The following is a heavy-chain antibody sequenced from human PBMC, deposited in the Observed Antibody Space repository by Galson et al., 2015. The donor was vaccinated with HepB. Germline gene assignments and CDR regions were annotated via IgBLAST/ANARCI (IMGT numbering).Heavy chain of an antibody. J-gene: IGHJ5*02. V-gene: IGHV3-30*03. CDR1: GFTFSSYG. Sequence: SPRLSCAASGFTFSSYGMHWVRQAPGKGLEWVAVISYDGSNKYYADSVKGRFTISRDNSKNTLYLQMNSLRAEDTAVYYCAQLKGSNYDILTGFGAWGQGTLVTVSS. D-gene: IGHD3-9*01. CDR3: AQLKGSNYDILTGFGA. CDR2: ISYDGSNK.